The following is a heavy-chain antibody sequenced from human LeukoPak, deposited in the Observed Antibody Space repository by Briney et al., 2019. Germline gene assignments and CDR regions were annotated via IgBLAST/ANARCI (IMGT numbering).Heavy chain of an antibody. V-gene: IGHV3-48*04. Sequence: GGSLRLSCAVSGFSLKTYGMNWVRQAPGKGLEWIAQISSSGGATYYADSVKGRFTISRDNAENSLYLQMNSLGAEDTAVYYCARETSTAEYYFDYWGRGTLVTVSS. J-gene: IGHJ4*02. CDR1: GFSLKTYG. D-gene: IGHD4-11*01. CDR2: ISSSGGAT. CDR3: ARETSTAEYYFDY.